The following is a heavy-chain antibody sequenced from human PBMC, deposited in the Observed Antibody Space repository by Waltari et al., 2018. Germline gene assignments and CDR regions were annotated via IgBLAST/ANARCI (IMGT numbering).Heavy chain of an antibody. CDR3: ARLWDSNVGYLTRPMDV. J-gene: IGHJ6*02. Sequence: QVQLVQSGSEVKKAGASVKVSCKASGYTFIGYYIYWVRQAPGQGLEWVGRINPYTGVTDYAKRFQDRVTVSRDTSISTAYMDMRRLRSDDTAVYFCARLWDSNVGYLTRPMDVWGQGTTVTVS. V-gene: IGHV1-2*06. D-gene: IGHD3-16*01. CDR2: INPYTGVT. CDR1: GYTFIGYY.